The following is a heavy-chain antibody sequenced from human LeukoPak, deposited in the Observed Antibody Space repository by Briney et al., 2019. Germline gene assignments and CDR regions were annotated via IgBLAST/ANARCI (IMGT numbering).Heavy chain of an antibody. J-gene: IGHJ4*02. V-gene: IGHV2-70*13. Sequence: SRPTPVNPTQPPTLTCTFSGFSLSTSGVCVSWIPQPPGKALEWLALIDWDADTYYSTSLKTRLTISKDTSKTQVVRTMTNIDPVDTASYYCTRTYSGSYPVHYWGQGTLVTVSS. D-gene: IGHD1-26*01. CDR1: GFSLSTSGVC. CDR2: IDWDADT. CDR3: TRTYSGSYPVHY.